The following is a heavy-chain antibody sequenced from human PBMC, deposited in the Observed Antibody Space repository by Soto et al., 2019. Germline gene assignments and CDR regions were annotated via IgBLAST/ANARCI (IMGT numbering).Heavy chain of an antibody. CDR1: GFSLSTSGVG. J-gene: IGHJ4*02. D-gene: IGHD3-9*01. Sequence: QITLKESGPTLVKPTQTLTLTRTFSGFSLSTSGVGVGWIRQPPGKALEWLALIYWNDDKRYSPSLKSRLTITKDTSKNQVVLTMTNMDPVDTATYYCAHSSLRYFDWSLDYWGQGTLVTVSS. V-gene: IGHV2-5*01. CDR2: IYWNDDK. CDR3: AHSSLRYFDWSLDY.